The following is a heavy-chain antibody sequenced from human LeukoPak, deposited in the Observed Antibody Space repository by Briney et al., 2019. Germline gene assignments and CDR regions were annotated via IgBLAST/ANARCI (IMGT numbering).Heavy chain of an antibody. Sequence: GGSLRLSCAASGFTFSNYWMAWVRQAPGKGLEWVANIKQDGSEEYYVDSVKGRFTISKDNAKNSLYLQMNSLRAEDTAVYYCARDATRGGDFDFWGQGTLVTVSS. J-gene: IGHJ4*02. CDR2: IKQDGSEE. V-gene: IGHV3-7*01. D-gene: IGHD2-21*01. CDR1: GFTFSNYW. CDR3: ARDATRGGDFDF.